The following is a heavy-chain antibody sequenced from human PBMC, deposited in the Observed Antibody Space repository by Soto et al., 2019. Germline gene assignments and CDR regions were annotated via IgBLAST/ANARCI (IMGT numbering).Heavy chain of an antibody. V-gene: IGHV3-30*03. J-gene: IGHJ4*02. CDR2: ISYDGSNK. Sequence: GGSLRLSCAASGFTFSSYGMHWVRQAPGKGLEWVAVISYDGSNKYYADSVKGRFTISRDNSKNTLYLQMNSLRAEDTAVYYCARRGSGSYYDYWGQGTLVTVSS. CDR1: GFTFSSYG. D-gene: IGHD1-26*01. CDR3: ARRGSGSYYDY.